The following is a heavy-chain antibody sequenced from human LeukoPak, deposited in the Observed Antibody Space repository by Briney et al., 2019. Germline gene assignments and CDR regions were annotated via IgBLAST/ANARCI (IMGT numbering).Heavy chain of an antibody. CDR1: GLTFSSYG. CDR2: IRYDGSNK. V-gene: IGHV3-30*02. D-gene: IGHD2-2*02. J-gene: IGHJ4*02. CDR3: AKADCSSTSCYSGDFDY. Sequence: GGSLRLSCAASGLTFSSYGMHWVRQAPGKGLEWVAFIRYDGSNKYYADSVKGRFTISRDNSKNTLYLQMNSLRAEDTAVYYCAKADCSSTSCYSGDFDYWGQGTLVTVSS.